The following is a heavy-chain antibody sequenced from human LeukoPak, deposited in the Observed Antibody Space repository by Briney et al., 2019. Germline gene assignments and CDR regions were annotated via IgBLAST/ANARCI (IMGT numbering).Heavy chain of an antibody. CDR1: GYTFTSNY. J-gene: IGHJ6*03. D-gene: IGHD2-15*01. CDR3: ARGECGGSCYPISRYYYYYMDV. Sequence: ASVKVSCKAFGYTFTSNYMHWVRQAPGQGLEWMGWINPNSGGTNYAQKFQGRVTMTRDTSISTAYMELSSLRSEDTAVYYCARGECGGSCYPISRYYYYYMDVWGKGTTVTISS. V-gene: IGHV1-2*02. CDR2: INPNSGGT.